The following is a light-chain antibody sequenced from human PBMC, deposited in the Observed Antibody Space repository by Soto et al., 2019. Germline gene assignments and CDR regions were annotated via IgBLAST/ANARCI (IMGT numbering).Light chain of an antibody. V-gene: IGKV1-5*01. Sequence: DIQMTQSPSTLSASVGYRFTITCRASQSISSWLAWYQQKPGKAPKLLIYDASSLESGVPSRFSGSGSGTEFILTISSLQPDDFATYYCQQYNSYSLTFGPGTTVDIK. CDR3: QQYNSYSLT. CDR2: DAS. CDR1: QSISSW. J-gene: IGKJ3*01.